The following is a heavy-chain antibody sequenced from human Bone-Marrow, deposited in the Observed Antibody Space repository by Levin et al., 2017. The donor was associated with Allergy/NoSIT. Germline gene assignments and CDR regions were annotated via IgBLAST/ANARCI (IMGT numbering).Heavy chain of an antibody. CDR1: GFTFSNYG. CDR3: ARAMMGDALDI. Sequence: GESLKISCAASGFTFSNYGMHWVRQAPGKGLEWVAVIWNDGSNKYYADSVKGRFTISRDNSKYTLYLQINSLRAEDTAVYYCARAMMGDALDIWGQGTMVTVSS. V-gene: IGHV3-33*01. CDR2: IWNDGSNK. D-gene: IGHD3-16*01. J-gene: IGHJ3*02.